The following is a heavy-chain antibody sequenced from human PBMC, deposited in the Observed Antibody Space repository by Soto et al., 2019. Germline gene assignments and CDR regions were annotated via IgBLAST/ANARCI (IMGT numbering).Heavy chain of an antibody. D-gene: IGHD3-10*01. J-gene: IGHJ4*02. CDR2: IKSKTDGGTT. V-gene: IGHV3-15*01. CDR1: GFTFSNAW. Sequence: GGSLRLSCAASGFTFSNAWMSWVRQAPGKGLEWVGRIKSKTDGGTTDYAAPVKGRFTISRDDSKNTLYLQMNSLKTEDTAVFFCTPLNPYYYGSGGYFDSWGQGTLVTVPS. CDR3: TPLNPYYYGSGGYFDS.